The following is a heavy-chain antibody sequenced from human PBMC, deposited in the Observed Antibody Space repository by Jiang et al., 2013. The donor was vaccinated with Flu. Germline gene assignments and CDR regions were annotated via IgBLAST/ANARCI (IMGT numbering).Heavy chain of an antibody. CDR1: GGSISSVGYY. V-gene: IGHV4-31*03. J-gene: IGHJ5*02. Sequence: PGLVKPSQTLSLTCTVSGGSISSVGYYWSWIRQHPGKGLEWIGYIYYSGSTYYNPSLKSRVTISVDTSKNQFSLKLSSVTAADTAVYYCARMIGYCSSTSCYQSGWFDPWGQGTLVTVSS. CDR2: IYYSGST. CDR3: ARMIGYCSSTSCYQSGWFDP. D-gene: IGHD2-2*01.